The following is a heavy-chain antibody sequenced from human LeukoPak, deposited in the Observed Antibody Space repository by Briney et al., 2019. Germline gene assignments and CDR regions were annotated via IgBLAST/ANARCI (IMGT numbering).Heavy chain of an antibody. CDR1: GFTFNSYA. V-gene: IGHV3-21*05. Sequence: GGSLRLSCAASGFTFNSYAFNWVRQAPGKGLEWVSYISSSSNIIYYADSVKGRFTISRDNAKNSLYLQMNSLRAEDTAVYYCARHVVAVGFDYWGQGTLVTVSS. D-gene: IGHD3-22*01. J-gene: IGHJ4*02. CDR3: ARHVVAVGFDY. CDR2: ISSSSNII.